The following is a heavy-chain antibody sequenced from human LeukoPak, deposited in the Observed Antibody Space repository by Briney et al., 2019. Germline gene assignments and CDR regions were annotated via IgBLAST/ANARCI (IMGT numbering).Heavy chain of an antibody. CDR1: GFTFSIYW. J-gene: IGHJ4*02. D-gene: IGHD1-26*01. Sequence: GGSLRLSCAASGFTFSIYWMGWARHAPGKGLEWVAYIKGDESARHQADSVKGRFTISRDNTRNTLYLQMTNLRVDDAAVYYCARDVVGSLDCWGQGTLVTVSS. V-gene: IGHV3-7*01. CDR2: IKGDESAR. CDR3: ARDVVGSLDC.